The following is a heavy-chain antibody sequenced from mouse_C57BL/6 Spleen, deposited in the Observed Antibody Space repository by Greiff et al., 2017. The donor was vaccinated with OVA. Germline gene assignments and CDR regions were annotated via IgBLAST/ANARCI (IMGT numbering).Heavy chain of an antibody. Sequence: EVMLVESRGGLVQPGGSMKLSCVASGFTFSNYWMNWVRQSPEKGLEWVAQIRLKSENYATHYAESVKGRFTISRDDSKSSVYLQMNNLRAEDTGIYYCTGGSFTTVVARYWGQGTTLTVSS. V-gene: IGHV6-3*01. D-gene: IGHD1-1*01. CDR2: IRLKSENYAT. CDR3: TGGSFTTVVARY. J-gene: IGHJ2*01. CDR1: GFTFSNYW.